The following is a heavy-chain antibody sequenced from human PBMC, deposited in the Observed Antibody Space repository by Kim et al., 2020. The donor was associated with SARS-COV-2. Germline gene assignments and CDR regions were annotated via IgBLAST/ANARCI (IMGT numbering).Heavy chain of an antibody. CDR3: ARDGPYYDSSGYYATIDY. J-gene: IGHJ4*02. V-gene: IGHV3-7*03. Sequence: GGSLRLSCAASGFTFSSYWMSWVRQAPGKGLEWVANIRQVGGGKSNLDSGKGRFTISRDNAKNSLYLQMNSLRAEDTAVYYCARDGPYYDSSGYYATIDYWGQGTLVTVSS. CDR1: GFTFSSYW. D-gene: IGHD3-22*01. CDR2: IRQVGGGK.